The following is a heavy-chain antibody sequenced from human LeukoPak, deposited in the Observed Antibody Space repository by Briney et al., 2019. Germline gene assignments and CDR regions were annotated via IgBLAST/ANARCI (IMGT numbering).Heavy chain of an antibody. CDR2: IYYSGST. V-gene: IGHV4-39*01. J-gene: IGHJ4*02. Sequence: SETLSLTCTVSGGSISSSSYYWGWIRQPPGKGLEWIGSIYYSGSTYYNPSLKSRVTISVDTSKNQFSPKLSSVTAADTAVYYCASQKKGRGYSYGYDFDYWGQGTLVTASS. CDR1: GGSISSSSYY. D-gene: IGHD5-18*01. CDR3: ASQKKGRGYSYGYDFDY.